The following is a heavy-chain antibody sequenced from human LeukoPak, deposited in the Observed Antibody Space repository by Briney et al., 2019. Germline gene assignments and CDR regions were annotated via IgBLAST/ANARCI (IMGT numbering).Heavy chain of an antibody. V-gene: IGHV3-30*03. CDR3: ARDHRGVRDYFDY. D-gene: IGHD3-10*01. CDR1: GFTFSSYG. J-gene: IGHJ4*02. CDR2: ISYDGSNK. Sequence: GGSLRLSCVASGFTFSSYGIHWVRQAPGKGLEWVAVISYDGSNKYYADSVKGRFTISRDNSKNTLYLRMSSLRAEDTAVYYCARDHRGVRDYFDYWGQGTLVTVSS.